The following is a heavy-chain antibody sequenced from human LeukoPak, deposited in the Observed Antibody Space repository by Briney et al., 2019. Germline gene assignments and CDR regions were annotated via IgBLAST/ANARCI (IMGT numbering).Heavy chain of an antibody. CDR2: IKSDGST. CDR1: GFTFSSYW. CDR3: RRSPSEIGGYYPEYFRH. J-gene: IGHJ1*01. Sequence: GGSLRLSCAASGFTFSSYWMHWVRQAPGKGLVWVSRIKSDGSTNYSDSVKGGFTISRHHAQNTVYLQIITLRPEDTGVHYCRRSPSEIGGYYPEYFRHWGQGTLVTVSS. D-gene: IGHD3-22*01. V-gene: IGHV3-74*01.